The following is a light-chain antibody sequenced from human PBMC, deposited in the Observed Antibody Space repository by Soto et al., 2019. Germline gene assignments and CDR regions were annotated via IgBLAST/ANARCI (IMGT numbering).Light chain of an antibody. V-gene: IGKV3-20*01. CDR3: RQYGSSPGT. CDR2: GAS. CDR1: QRVSSTY. J-gene: IGKJ1*01. Sequence: EIVLTQSPGTLSFSPGERATLSCRASQRVSSTYLARYQQKPGQAPRLLIYGASSRATGIPDRFSGSGSGTDFILTISRLEPEDFAVYYCRQYGSSPGTFGQGTKVEIK.